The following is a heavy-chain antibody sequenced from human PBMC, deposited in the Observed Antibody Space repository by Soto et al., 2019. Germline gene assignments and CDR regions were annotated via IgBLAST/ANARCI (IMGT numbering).Heavy chain of an antibody. D-gene: IGHD3-3*01. CDR2: VTGSGRST. Sequence: EVQLLESGGGLVQPGGSLRLSCVASGFTFDSHAMTWVRQAPGKGLEWVSTVTGSGRSTYYGDSVKGRFTISRDKSKNTVSLQMNILGAEPTAVYYCAKNEAYYDVWGASDWFDSWGQGTLVTVSS. CDR3: AKNEAYYDVWGASDWFDS. J-gene: IGHJ5*01. V-gene: IGHV3-23*01. CDR1: GFTFDSHA.